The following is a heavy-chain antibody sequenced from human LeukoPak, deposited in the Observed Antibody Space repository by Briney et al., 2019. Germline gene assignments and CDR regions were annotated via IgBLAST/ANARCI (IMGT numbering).Heavy chain of an antibody. J-gene: IGHJ3*02. CDR1: GGSISSYY. CDR2: IYTSGST. CDR3: ARLEITYYYDSSGYNNGPAFDI. D-gene: IGHD3-22*01. V-gene: IGHV4-4*07. Sequence: SETLSLTCTVSGGSISSYYWSWIRQPAGKGLEWIGRIYTSGSTNYNPSLKSRVTMSVDTSKNQFPLKLSSVTAADAAVYYCARLEITYYYDSSGYNNGPAFDIWGQGTMVTVSS.